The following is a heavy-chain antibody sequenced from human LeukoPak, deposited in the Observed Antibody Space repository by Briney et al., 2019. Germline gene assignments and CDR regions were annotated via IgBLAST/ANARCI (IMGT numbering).Heavy chain of an antibody. Sequence: GGSLRLSCAASGFTFSNYAMSWVRQAPGKGLEWVSSITTNGYITHYADSVKGRFTISRDNAKNSLYLQMNSLRAEDTAVYYCARAGDYYYGSGNWFDPWGQGTLVTVSS. CDR2: ITTNGYIT. V-gene: IGHV3-23*01. J-gene: IGHJ5*02. CDR3: ARAGDYYYGSGNWFDP. CDR1: GFTFSNYA. D-gene: IGHD3-10*01.